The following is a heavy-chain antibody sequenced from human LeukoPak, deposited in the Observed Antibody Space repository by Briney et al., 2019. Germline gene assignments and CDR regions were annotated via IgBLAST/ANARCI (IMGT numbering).Heavy chain of an antibody. D-gene: IGHD5-18*01. CDR2: IYYSGST. V-gene: IGHV4-39*07. CDR1: GGSISSSSYY. CDR3: ARARGYSYGIDY. Sequence: SETLSLTCTVSGGSISSSSYYWGWIRQPPGKGLEWIGSIYYSGSTYYNPSLKSRVTISVDTSKNQFSLKLSSVTAADTAVYYCARARGYSYGIDYWGQGTLVTVSS. J-gene: IGHJ4*02.